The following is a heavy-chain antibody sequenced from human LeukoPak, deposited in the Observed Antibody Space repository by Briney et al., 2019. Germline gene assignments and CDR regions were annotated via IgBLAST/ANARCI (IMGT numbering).Heavy chain of an antibody. CDR1: GYTFTSYG. CDR2: ISGNNGNT. V-gene: IGHV1-18*01. CDR3: ARDVFSTYYYDSSGLGDAFEI. Sequence: ASVKVSCKASGYTFTSYGISWVRQAPGQGLEWMVWISGNNGNTNYAQHLQGRVTMTTDTSTSTAYMELRSLRSDDTAVYYCARDVFSTYYYDSSGLGDAFEIWGRGTMVTVSS. J-gene: IGHJ3*02. D-gene: IGHD3-22*01.